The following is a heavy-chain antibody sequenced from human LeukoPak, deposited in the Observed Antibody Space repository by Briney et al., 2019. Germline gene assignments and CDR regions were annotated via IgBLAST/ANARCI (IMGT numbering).Heavy chain of an antibody. D-gene: IGHD3-10*01. Sequence: GASVKVSCKASGYTFTSYAMHWVRQAPGQRLEWMGWINAGNGNTKYSQKFQGRVTITADKSTSAAYMELSSLRSEDTAVYYCARTMVRGVNLGYFQHWGQGTLVTVSS. CDR3: ARTMVRGVNLGYFQH. J-gene: IGHJ1*01. CDR1: GYTFTSYA. V-gene: IGHV1-3*01. CDR2: INAGNGNT.